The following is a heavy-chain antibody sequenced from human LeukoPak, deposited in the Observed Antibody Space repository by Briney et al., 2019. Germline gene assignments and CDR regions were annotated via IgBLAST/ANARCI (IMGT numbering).Heavy chain of an antibody. Sequence: PGGSLRLSCAASGFTFSSYSMNWVRQAPGKGLEWVSYISSSSSTIYYADSVKGRFTISRDNSKNTLYLQMISLRAEDTAVYYCAKGMRYNSGWTFDYWGQGTRVTVPS. CDR2: ISSSSSTI. D-gene: IGHD6-19*01. V-gene: IGHV3-48*01. CDR3: AKGMRYNSGWTFDY. J-gene: IGHJ4*02. CDR1: GFTFSSYS.